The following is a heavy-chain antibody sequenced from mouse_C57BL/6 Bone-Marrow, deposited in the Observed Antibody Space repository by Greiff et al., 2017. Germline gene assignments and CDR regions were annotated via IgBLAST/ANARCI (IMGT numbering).Heavy chain of an antibody. Sequence: VQLKESGAELVRPGASVKLSCTASGFNIKDDYMHWVKQRPEQGLEWIGWIDPENGDTEYASKFQGKATITAATSSNTAYLQLSSLTSEDTAGYYCTTSGGYYGFAYWGQGTLVTVSA. V-gene: IGHV14-4*01. CDR3: TTSGGYYGFAY. J-gene: IGHJ3*01. D-gene: IGHD2-3*01. CDR2: IDPENGDT. CDR1: GFNIKDDY.